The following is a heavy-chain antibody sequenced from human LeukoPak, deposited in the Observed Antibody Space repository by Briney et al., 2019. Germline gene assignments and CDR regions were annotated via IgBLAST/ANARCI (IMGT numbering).Heavy chain of an antibody. V-gene: IGHV4-34*01. CDR1: GGSISSYY. D-gene: IGHD4-17*01. Sequence: PSETLSLTCTVSGGSISSYYWSWIRQPPGKGLEWIGEINHSGSTNYNPSLKSRVTISVDTSKNQFSLKLSSVTAADTAVYYCARARLRRYYYYYYMDVWGKGTTVTVSS. CDR3: ARARLRRYYYYYYMDV. J-gene: IGHJ6*03. CDR2: INHSGST.